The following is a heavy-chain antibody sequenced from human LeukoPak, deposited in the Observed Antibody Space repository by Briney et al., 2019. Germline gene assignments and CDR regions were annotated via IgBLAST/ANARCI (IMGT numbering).Heavy chain of an antibody. V-gene: IGHV3-23*01. CDR3: AKDRRSGSYTFDY. D-gene: IGHD1-26*01. CDR1: GFTVSSNY. J-gene: IGHJ4*02. Sequence: GGSLRLSCAASGFTVSSNYMSWVRQAPGKGLEWVSAISGSGGSTYYADSVKGRFTISRDNSKNTLYLQMNSLRAEDTAVYYCAKDRRSGSYTFDYWGQGTLVTVSS. CDR2: ISGSGGST.